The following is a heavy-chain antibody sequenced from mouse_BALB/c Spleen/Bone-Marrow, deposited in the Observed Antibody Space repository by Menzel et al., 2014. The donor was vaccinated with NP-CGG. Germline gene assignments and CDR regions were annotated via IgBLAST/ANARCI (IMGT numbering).Heavy chain of an antibody. CDR2: IRLKSNNYAT. J-gene: IGHJ4*01. CDR1: GFTFXNYW. CDR3: TRGGGGYAMDY. Sequence: EVMLVESGGGLVQPGGSMKLSCVASGFTFXNYWMNWVRQSPEKGLEWVAEIRLKSNNYATHYAESVKGRFTISRDDFKSSISLQMNNLRAEDTGIYYCTRGGGGYAMDYWGQGTSVTVSS. V-gene: IGHV6-6*02.